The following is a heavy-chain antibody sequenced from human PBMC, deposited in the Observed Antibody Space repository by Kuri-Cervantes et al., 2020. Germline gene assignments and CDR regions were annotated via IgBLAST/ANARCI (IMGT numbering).Heavy chain of an antibody. CDR1: GFTFDDYG. Sequence: GGSLRLSCAASGFTFDDYGMTWARQVPGKGLKWVSAINWNGGSTGYADSVKGRFTISRDNAKNSLYLQMNSLRVEDTALYYCAKSGRVVLELDYWGQGTLVTVSS. CDR2: INWNGGST. J-gene: IGHJ4*02. CDR3: AKSGRVVLELDY. D-gene: IGHD1-1*01. V-gene: IGHV3-20*04.